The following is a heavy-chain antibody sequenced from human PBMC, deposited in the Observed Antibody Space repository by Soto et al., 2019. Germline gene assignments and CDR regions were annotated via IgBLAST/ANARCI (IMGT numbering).Heavy chain of an antibody. CDR3: AREYCSGGSCPG. D-gene: IGHD2-15*01. CDR1: GFTCSSYS. V-gene: IGHV3-21*01. CDR2: ISSSSSYI. Sequence: PGGSLRLSCAASGFTCSSYSMNWVRQAPGKGLEWVSSISSSSSYIYYADSVKGRFTISRDNAKNSLYLQMNSLRAEDTAVYYCAREYCSGGSCPGWGQGTLVTVSS. J-gene: IGHJ4*02.